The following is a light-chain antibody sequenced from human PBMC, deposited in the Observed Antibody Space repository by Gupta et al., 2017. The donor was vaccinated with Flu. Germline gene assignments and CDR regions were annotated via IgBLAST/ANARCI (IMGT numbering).Light chain of an antibody. CDR3: QQRSNSLT. Sequence: EIVLTQSPATLSLSPGERATLSCRASQSVSSYLAWYQQKPGQAPRLLIYDASNRATGIPARFSGSGSGTDFTLTISRLEPEDFAVYYWQQRSNSLTFGQGTRLEIK. J-gene: IGKJ5*01. V-gene: IGKV3-11*01. CDR1: QSVSSY. CDR2: DAS.